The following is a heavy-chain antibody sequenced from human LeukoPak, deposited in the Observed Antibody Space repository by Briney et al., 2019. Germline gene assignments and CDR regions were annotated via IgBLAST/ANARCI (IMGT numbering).Heavy chain of an antibody. V-gene: IGHV4-39*01. D-gene: IGHD3-10*01. Sequence: SETLSLTCTVSSASITSSPYFWGWIRQTPGKGLEWIGIVSYSGTTYYNPSLKSRVTISVDTSKQQFSLKLNSVTAADTAVFYCAANSADYNTLGSSYKVWGQGTLVTVSS. J-gene: IGHJ4*02. CDR3: AANSADYNTLGSSYKV. CDR1: SASITSSPYF. CDR2: VSYSGTT.